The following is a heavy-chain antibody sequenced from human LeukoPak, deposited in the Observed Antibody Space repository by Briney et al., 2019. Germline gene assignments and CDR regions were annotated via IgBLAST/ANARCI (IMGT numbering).Heavy chain of an antibody. V-gene: IGHV4-34*01. D-gene: IGHD6-13*01. CDR1: GGSISSYY. CDR3: ASEIAAAGTLDY. Sequence: SETLSLTCTVSGGSISSYYWSWIRQPPGKGLEWIGEINHSGSTNYNPSLKSRVTISVDTSKNQFSLKLSSVTAADTAVYYCASEIAAAGTLDYWGQGTLVTVSS. J-gene: IGHJ4*02. CDR2: INHSGST.